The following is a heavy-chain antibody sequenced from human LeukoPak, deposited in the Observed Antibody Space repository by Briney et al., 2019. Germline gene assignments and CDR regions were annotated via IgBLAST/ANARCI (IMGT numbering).Heavy chain of an antibody. CDR3: ARHGARGSYGYSWFDP. CDR1: GGSISSYY. D-gene: IGHD5-18*01. J-gene: IGHJ5*02. V-gene: IGHV4-59*08. CDR2: IYYSGST. Sequence: SETLSLTCTVSGGSISSYYWSWIRQPPGKGLEGIGYIYYSGSTNYNPSLKSRVTISVDTSKNQFSLKLSSVTAADTAVYYCARHGARGSYGYSWFDPWGQGTLVTVSS.